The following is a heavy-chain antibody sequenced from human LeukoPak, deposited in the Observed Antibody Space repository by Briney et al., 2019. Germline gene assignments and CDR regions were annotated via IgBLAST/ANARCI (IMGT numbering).Heavy chain of an antibody. CDR1: GFTFSSYG. D-gene: IGHD3-10*01. CDR2: ISGSGGST. J-gene: IGHJ4*02. V-gene: IGHV3-23*01. CDR3: AKTPHKITMVRGVINY. Sequence: GGSLRLSCAASGFTFSSYGMSWVRQAPGKGLEWVSAISGSGGSTYYADSVKGRFTISRDNSKNTLYLQMNSLRAEDTAVYYCAKTPHKITMVRGVINYWGQGTLVTVSS.